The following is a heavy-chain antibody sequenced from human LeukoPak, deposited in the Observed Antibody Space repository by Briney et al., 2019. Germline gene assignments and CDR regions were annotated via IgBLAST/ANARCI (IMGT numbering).Heavy chain of an antibody. CDR1: GGSFSGYY. D-gene: IGHD6-19*01. CDR3: ARLSSGWECYFDY. Sequence: SETLSLTCAVYGGSFSGYYWSWIRQPPGKGLEWIGEINHSGSTNYNPSLKSRVTISVDTSKNQFSLKLSSVTAADTAVYYCARLSSGWECYFDYWGQGTLVTVSS. J-gene: IGHJ4*02. V-gene: IGHV4-34*01. CDR2: INHSGST.